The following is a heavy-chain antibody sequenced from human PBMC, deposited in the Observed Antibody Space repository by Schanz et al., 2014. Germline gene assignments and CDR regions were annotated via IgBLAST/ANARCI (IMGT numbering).Heavy chain of an antibody. Sequence: EVQVLESGEGLVEAGGSLRLSCAASGFTVRTFAMDWVRQAAGKGLEWVSLVSASGGGPFYADSVKGRFTISRDNSRNTVYLQMSSLRAEDTAVYYCVKDDRGDVVVVAANYWGQGAQVIVSS. CDR1: GFTVRTFA. V-gene: IGHV3-23*01. CDR3: VKDDRGDVVVVAANY. J-gene: IGHJ4*02. CDR2: VSASGGGP. D-gene: IGHD2-15*01.